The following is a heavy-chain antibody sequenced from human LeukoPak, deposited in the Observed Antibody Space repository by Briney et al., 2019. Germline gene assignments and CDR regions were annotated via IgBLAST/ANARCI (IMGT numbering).Heavy chain of an antibody. CDR1: GFSSRISW. D-gene: IGHD6-13*01. Sequence: GESLKISCKGSGFSSRISWIGWVRQTPGRGLEWMGIIYPGDSDTRYSPSFHGQVTISADESTNTAYLQWDSLKASDTGMYFCARGEYSSTWPDTWGQGTLVSVSS. V-gene: IGHV5-51*01. CDR3: ARGEYSSTWPDT. CDR2: IYPGDSDT. J-gene: IGHJ5*02.